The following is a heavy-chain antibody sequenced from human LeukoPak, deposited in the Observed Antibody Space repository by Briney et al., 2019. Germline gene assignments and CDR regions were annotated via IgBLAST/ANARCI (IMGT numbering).Heavy chain of an antibody. D-gene: IGHD3-16*01. J-gene: IGHJ4*02. Sequence: PSETLSLTCTVPGGSISSSSYYWGWIRQPPGKGLEWIGSIYYSGSTYYNPSLKSRVTISVDTSKNQFSLKLSSVTAADTAVYYCARDMGGGIDYYFDYWGQGTLVTVSS. CDR3: ARDMGGGIDYYFDY. CDR1: GGSISSSSYY. CDR2: IYYSGST. V-gene: IGHV4-39*07.